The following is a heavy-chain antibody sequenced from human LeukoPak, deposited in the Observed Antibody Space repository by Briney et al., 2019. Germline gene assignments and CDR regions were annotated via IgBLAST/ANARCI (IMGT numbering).Heavy chain of an antibody. J-gene: IGHJ4*02. CDR1: GGSISSYY. Sequence: PSETLSLTCTVSGGSISSYYWSWIRQPPGKGLEWIGSISYSGSTNCNPSLKSRVTISIDTSKNQFSLKLSSVTAADTAVYYCARRDGTVVRGVISYYFDYWGQGTLVTVSS. CDR2: ISYSGST. D-gene: IGHD3-10*01. CDR3: ARRDGTVVRGVISYYFDY. V-gene: IGHV4-59*08.